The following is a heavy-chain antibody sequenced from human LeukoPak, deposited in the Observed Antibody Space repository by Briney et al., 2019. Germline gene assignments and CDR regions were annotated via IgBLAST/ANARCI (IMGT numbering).Heavy chain of an antibody. CDR3: GRVGRKDYSLGWFDP. J-gene: IGHJ5*02. CDR2: INHSGST. Sequence: SETLSLTCAVYVESFSGYYWSWIRQPPGKGLEWIGEINHSGSTNYNPYLKSRVTISVDTSKNQFSLKLSSVPAADTDVYYCGRVGRKDYSLGWFDPWGEGTLVTVSS. CDR1: VESFSGYY. D-gene: IGHD2-15*01. V-gene: IGHV4-34*01.